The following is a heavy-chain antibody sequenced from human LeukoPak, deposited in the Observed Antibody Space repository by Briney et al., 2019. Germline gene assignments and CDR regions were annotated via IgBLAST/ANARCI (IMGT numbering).Heavy chain of an antibody. CDR1: SGSTSSYS. D-gene: IGHD5-12*01. CDR3: ARGRGYPLGAFDI. CDR2: IYYSGST. J-gene: IGHJ3*02. V-gene: IGHV4-59*01. Sequence: PSETLSPTRTLSSGSTSSYSWSWIRPPPGKGLEWIGYIYYSGSTNYNPSLKSRVTISVDTSKNQCSVKLSSVTAADTAVYCCARGRGYPLGAFDIWGQGTMVTVSS.